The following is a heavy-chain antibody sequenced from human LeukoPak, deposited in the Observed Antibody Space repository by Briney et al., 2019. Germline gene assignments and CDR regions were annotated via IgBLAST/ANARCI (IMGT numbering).Heavy chain of an antibody. CDR3: ARGGVRGVDALDY. Sequence: PGGSLRLSCAASGFTFSSYSMNWVRQAPGKGLEWVSYISSSSSYIYYADSVKGRFTISRDNAKNSLYLQMNSLRAEDTSVYYCARGGVRGVDALDYWGQGTLVTVSS. CDR1: GFTFSSYS. J-gene: IGHJ4*02. V-gene: IGHV3-21*05. D-gene: IGHD3-10*01. CDR2: ISSSSSYI.